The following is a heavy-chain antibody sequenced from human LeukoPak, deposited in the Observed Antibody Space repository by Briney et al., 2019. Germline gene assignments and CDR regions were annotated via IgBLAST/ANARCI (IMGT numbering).Heavy chain of an antibody. CDR3: ARVVVVTAAREAYYYYYYYMDV. V-gene: IGHV4-4*07. CDR2: IYTSGSS. D-gene: IGHD2-21*02. CDR1: GGSISDYY. J-gene: IGHJ6*03. Sequence: PSETLSLTCTVSGGSISDYYWSWIRQPAGKGLEWIGRIYTSGSSNYNPSLKSRVTMSVDTSKNQFSLKLSSVTAADTAVYYCARVVVVTAAREAYYYYYYYMDVWGKGTTVTISS.